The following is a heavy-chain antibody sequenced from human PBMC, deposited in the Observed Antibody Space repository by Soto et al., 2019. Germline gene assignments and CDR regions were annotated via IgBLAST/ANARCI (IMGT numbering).Heavy chain of an antibody. CDR3: AKRSSSSTFDY. CDR1: GFTLWNYA. Sequence: GGSLRLSCVASGFTLWNYAMSWVRQAPGKGLEWVSAIGGRGSSTYYIDSVKGRFTISRDSSKNTLYLQMNSLRAEDTAVYYCAKRSSSSTFDYWGQGTLVTVSS. CDR2: IGGRGSST. J-gene: IGHJ4*02. V-gene: IGHV3-23*01. D-gene: IGHD6-6*01.